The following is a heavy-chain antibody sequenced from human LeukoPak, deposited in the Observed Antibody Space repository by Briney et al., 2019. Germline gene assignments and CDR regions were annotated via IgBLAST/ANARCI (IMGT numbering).Heavy chain of an antibody. J-gene: IGHJ2*01. D-gene: IGHD2-15*01. CDR2: INHSGSP. CDR1: GGSFSGYY. V-gene: IGHV4-34*01. CDR3: ARRRVVVVAATVPSLKRYWYFDL. Sequence: PSETLSLTCAVYGGSFSGYYWSWIRQPPGKGLGWIGEINHSGSPNYNPSLKSRVTISVDTSKNQFSLKLSSVTAADTAVYYCARRRVVVVAATVPSLKRYWYFDLWGRGTLVTVSS.